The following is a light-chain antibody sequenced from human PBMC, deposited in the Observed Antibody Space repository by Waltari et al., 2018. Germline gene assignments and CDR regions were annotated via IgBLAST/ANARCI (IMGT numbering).Light chain of an antibody. CDR2: GVT. V-gene: IGLV2-14*03. J-gene: IGLJ2*01. CDR1: SSDVGGSNS. Sequence: QSALTQPASVSGSPGQSLTISCTGTSSDVGGSNSVSWYQQHPGGAPRLMIYGVTNRPSGVSIRFSGSKSGNTASLTISGLQPEDEAYYYCSSYTTSDTLIFAGGTKLTVL. CDR3: SSYTTSDTLI.